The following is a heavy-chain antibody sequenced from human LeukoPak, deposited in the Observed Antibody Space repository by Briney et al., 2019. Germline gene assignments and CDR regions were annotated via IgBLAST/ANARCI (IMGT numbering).Heavy chain of an antibody. CDR2: INPNSGGT. D-gene: IGHD6-19*01. CDR3: ARVGYSSGSIDY. Sequence: GASVKVSCKASGYTFTGYYMHWVRQAPGQGLEWMGWINPNSGGTNYAQKLQGRVTMTTDTSTSTAYMELRSLRSDDTAVYYCARVGYSSGSIDYWGQGTLVTVSS. V-gene: IGHV1-2*02. CDR1: GYTFTGYY. J-gene: IGHJ4*02.